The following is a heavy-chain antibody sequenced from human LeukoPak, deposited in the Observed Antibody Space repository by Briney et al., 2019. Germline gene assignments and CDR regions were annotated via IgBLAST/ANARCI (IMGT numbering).Heavy chain of an antibody. V-gene: IGHV3-21*01. Sequence: GGSLRLSCAASGFTFSTFSRSWMNWVRQAPGKGLEWVSSISSSSSYIYYADSVKGRFTISRDNAKNSLYLQMNSLRAEDTAVYYCARGDFDDYFPGGYWGQGTLVTVSS. CDR3: ARGDFDDYFPGGY. CDR1: GFTFSTFSRSW. J-gene: IGHJ4*02. CDR2: ISSSSSYI. D-gene: IGHD4-17*01.